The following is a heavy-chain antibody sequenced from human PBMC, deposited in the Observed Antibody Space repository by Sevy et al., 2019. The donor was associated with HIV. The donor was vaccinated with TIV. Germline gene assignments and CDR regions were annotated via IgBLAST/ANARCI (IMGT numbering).Heavy chain of an antibody. CDR3: ASPLLYWLY. J-gene: IGHJ4*02. CDR2: ISYAGNT. CDR1: GGSISSSGYY. V-gene: IGHV4-39*02. D-gene: IGHD2-8*02. Sequence: AESLSLTCTVSGGSISSSGYYWGWIRRPPGKGLEWIGSISYAGNTYYNPSLKSRATISVDTSNNHFSLKLTSMTAADTTVYYCASPLLYWLYWGQGILVIVSS.